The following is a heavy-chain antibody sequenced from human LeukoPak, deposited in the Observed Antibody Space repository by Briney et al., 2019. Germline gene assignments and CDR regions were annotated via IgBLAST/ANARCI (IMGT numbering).Heavy chain of an antibody. J-gene: IGHJ4*02. V-gene: IGHV3-23*01. Sequence: PGGSLRLSCAASGFTFSSYAMSWVRQAPGKGLEWVSAINSGGRTYYADSVKGRFTISRDNSKSTLYLQLNSLRAEDTAVYYCAKEGGYCSGSSCYTTSFDYWGQGTLVTVSS. CDR1: GFTFSSYA. D-gene: IGHD2-2*02. CDR2: INSGGRT. CDR3: AKEGGYCSGSSCYTTSFDY.